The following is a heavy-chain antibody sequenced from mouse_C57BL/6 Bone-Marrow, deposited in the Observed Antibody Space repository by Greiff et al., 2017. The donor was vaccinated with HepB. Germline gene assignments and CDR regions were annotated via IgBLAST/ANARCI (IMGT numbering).Heavy chain of an antibody. J-gene: IGHJ2*01. CDR1: GYTFTDYY. Sequence: EVQLQQSGPELVKPGASVKISCKASGYTFTDYYMNWVKQSHGKSLEWIGDINPNNGGTSYNQKFKGKATLTVDKSSSTAYMELRSLTSEDSAVYYCARPYGSSLYYFDCWGQGTTLTVSS. CDR2: INPNNGGT. V-gene: IGHV1-26*01. CDR3: ARPYGSSLYYFDC. D-gene: IGHD1-1*01.